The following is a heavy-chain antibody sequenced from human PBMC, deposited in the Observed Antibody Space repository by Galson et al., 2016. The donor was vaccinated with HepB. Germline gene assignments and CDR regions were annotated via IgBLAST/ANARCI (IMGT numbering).Heavy chain of an antibody. CDR3: AKLPQGYSWYMDV. CDR2: VSGSGGYT. D-gene: IGHD2-21*01. Sequence: SLRLSCAASGFIFSTCAMSWVRQAPGKGLEWVSTVSGSGGYTFYADSVKGRFTISRDNSKSTMYLQTNSLRAEDTAVYYCAKLPQGYSWYMDVWGKGTTVTVSS. CDR1: GFIFSTCA. V-gene: IGHV3-23*01. J-gene: IGHJ6*03.